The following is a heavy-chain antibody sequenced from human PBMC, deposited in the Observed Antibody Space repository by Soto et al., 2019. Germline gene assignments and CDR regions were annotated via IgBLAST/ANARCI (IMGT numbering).Heavy chain of an antibody. Sequence: SETLSLTCTVSGGSNSSYYWSWIRQPPGKGLEWIGYIYYSGSTNYNPSLKSRVTISVDTSKNQFSLKLSSVTAADTAVYYCARLVGNVVVVAAQGDWYDPWGQGTLVTVSS. CDR1: GGSNSSYY. CDR3: ARLVGNVVVVAAQGDWYDP. V-gene: IGHV4-59*08. D-gene: IGHD2-15*01. J-gene: IGHJ5*02. CDR2: IYYSGST.